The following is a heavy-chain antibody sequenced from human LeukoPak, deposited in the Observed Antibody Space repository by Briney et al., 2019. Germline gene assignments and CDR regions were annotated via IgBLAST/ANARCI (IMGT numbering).Heavy chain of an antibody. CDR2: MNPSSGDT. J-gene: IGHJ2*01. CDR1: GYTFTNFD. V-gene: IGHV1-8*01. D-gene: IGHD1/OR15-1a*01. Sequence: GSSGKVSCKASGYTFTNFDINWVRQATGQGPEWMGWMNPSSGDTGIAQKLQGRLTLTRDTSLSTAYMELSHLTSEDTAIYFCTREHDKPMMHWYFSLWGRGSLVTVSS. CDR3: TREHDKPMMHWYFSL.